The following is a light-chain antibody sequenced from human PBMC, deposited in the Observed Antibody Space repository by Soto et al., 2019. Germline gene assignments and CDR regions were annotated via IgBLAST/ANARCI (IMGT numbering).Light chain of an antibody. CDR3: HQYGNSPQT. V-gene: IGKV3-20*01. CDR2: DAS. Sequence: VLTQSPARLSLSPGERATLSCRAGQSVSDYLAWYQQKPGQPPRLLFFDASNRATGVPDRFSAGGSGTDFTLTISRLEPEDSAVYYCHQYGNSPQTFGQGTKLEIK. CDR1: QSVSDY. J-gene: IGKJ2*01.